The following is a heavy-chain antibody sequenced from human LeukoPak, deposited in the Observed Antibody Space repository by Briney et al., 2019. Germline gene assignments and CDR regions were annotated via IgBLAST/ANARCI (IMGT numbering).Heavy chain of an antibody. CDR3: ARAQVVVASTISGPYFDY. CDR2: ISSSSSYK. V-gene: IGHV3-21*01. CDR1: GFTFSTYS. J-gene: IGHJ4*02. Sequence: GGSLRLSCAASGFTFSTYSMNWVRQAPGKGLEWVSSISSSSSYKYYANSVKGRFTISRDNAKNTLYLQMNSLRAEDTAVYYCARAQVVVASTISGPYFDYWGQGTLVTVSS. D-gene: IGHD2-15*01.